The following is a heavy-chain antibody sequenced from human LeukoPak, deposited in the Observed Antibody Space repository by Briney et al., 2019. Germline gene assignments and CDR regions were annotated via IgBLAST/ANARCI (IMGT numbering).Heavy chain of an antibody. D-gene: IGHD3-10*01. CDR1: GFTFSNYW. CDR3: ARDDYYGSGSRTTFDY. V-gene: IGHV3-7*01. CDR2: IKQDGSEK. Sequence: GGSLRLSCAASGFTFSNYWMSWVRQAPGKGLEWVANIKQDGSEKYYVESVKGRFTMSRDNAKNSLYLQMNSLRAEDTAVYYCARDDYYGSGSRTTFDYWGQGTLVTVSS. J-gene: IGHJ4*02.